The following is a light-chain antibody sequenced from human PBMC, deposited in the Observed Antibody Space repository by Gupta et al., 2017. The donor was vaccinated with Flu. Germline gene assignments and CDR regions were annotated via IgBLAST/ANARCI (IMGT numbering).Light chain of an antibody. Sequence: DIVMTQSPLSLSVSLGQPASISCRSSQSLVYSDGDTYLNWFHQRPGQSPRRLIYKVSNRDYGVAVRFSGGGSGSDFTLKSSRGEAEDVGIYYCMQNKRSNTFGQGTQLEIK. V-gene: IGKV2-30*01. J-gene: IGKJ2*01. CDR1: QSLVYSDGDTY. CDR3: MQNKRSNT. CDR2: KVS.